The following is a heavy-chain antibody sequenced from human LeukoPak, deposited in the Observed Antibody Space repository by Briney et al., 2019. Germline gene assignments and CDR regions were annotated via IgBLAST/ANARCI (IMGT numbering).Heavy chain of an antibody. CDR1: GFTFSSYA. J-gene: IGHJ6*02. Sequence: PGGSLRLSCAASGFTFSSYAMSWVRQAPGKGLEWVGVIRSRVYGGTTEYAASVKGRFSISRDDSKSIAYLQMNSLKTEDTAVYYCTRYLFSYDTSAQGGMDVWGQGTTVTVSS. CDR2: IRSRVYGGTT. V-gene: IGHV3-49*04. CDR3: TRYLFSYDTSAQGGMDV. D-gene: IGHD3-22*01.